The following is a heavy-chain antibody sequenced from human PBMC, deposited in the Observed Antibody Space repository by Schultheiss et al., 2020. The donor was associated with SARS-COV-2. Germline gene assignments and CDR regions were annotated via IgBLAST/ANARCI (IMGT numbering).Heavy chain of an antibody. D-gene: IGHD4-11*01. CDR1: GFTFSGSA. CDR2: IRSKANSYAT. V-gene: IGHV3-73*01. CDR3: TSLDDYTN. Sequence: GESLKISCAASGFTFSGSAMHWVRQASGKGLEWVGRIRSKANSYATAYAASVKGRFTISRDDSKNTAYLQMNSLKTEDTAVYYCTSLDDYTNWGQGTLVTVSS. J-gene: IGHJ4*02.